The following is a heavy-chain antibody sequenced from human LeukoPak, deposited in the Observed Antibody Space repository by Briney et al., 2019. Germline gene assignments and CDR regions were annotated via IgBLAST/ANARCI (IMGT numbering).Heavy chain of an antibody. CDR1: GYTFTGYY. J-gene: IGHJ4*02. CDR2: INPNSGGT. V-gene: IGHV1-2*02. CDR3: ATDGYYYGSGTYPNY. Sequence: ASVKVSCKTSGYTFTGYYMHWVRQAPGQGLEWMGWINPNSGGTDYAQKFQGRVTMTRDTSISTAYTELGRLTSDDTAVYYCATDGYYYGSGTYPNYWGQGTLVTISS. D-gene: IGHD3-10*01.